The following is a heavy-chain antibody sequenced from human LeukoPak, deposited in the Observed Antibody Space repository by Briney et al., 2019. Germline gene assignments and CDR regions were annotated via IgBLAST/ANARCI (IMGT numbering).Heavy chain of an antibody. CDR3: ARDPRTVVTSEALDY. CDR1: GYTFTSYG. D-gene: IGHD4-23*01. Sequence: ASVKVSCQASGYTFTSYGISWVRPAPGQGLEWMGWISAYNGNTKYAQKLQGRVTMTTDTSTSTASIELRSLRSDDTAVYFCARDPRTVVTSEALDYWGQGTLVTVSS. V-gene: IGHV1-18*04. CDR2: ISAYNGNT. J-gene: IGHJ4*02.